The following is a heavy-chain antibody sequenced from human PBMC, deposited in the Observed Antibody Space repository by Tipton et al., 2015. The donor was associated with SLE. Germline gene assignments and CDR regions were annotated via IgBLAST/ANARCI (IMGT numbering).Heavy chain of an antibody. V-gene: IGHV4-38-2*02. CDR3: ARGRGSSGLDY. CDR1: GYSISSGYY. CDR2: IYHSGST. D-gene: IGHD3-22*01. Sequence: LRLSCTVSGYSISSGYYWGWIRQPPGKGLEWIGSIYHSGSTYSNPSLKSRVTVSVDTSKNQFSLKLSSVTAADTAVYYCARGRGSSGLDYWGQGTLVTVSS. J-gene: IGHJ4*02.